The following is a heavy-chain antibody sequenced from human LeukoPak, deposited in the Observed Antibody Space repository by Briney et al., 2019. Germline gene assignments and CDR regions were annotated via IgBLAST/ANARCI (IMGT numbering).Heavy chain of an antibody. CDR1: GFTFSSYS. D-gene: IGHD6-19*01. V-gene: IGHV3-21*01. J-gene: IGHJ4*02. Sequence: GGSLRLSCAASGFTFSSYSMNWVRQAPGKGLEWVSSISSSSSYISYADSVKGRFTISRDNAKNSLDMQMDSLRAEDTAVYYCAIDRYSSGWYTFDYWGQGTLVTVSS. CDR3: AIDRYSSGWYTFDY. CDR2: ISSSSSYI.